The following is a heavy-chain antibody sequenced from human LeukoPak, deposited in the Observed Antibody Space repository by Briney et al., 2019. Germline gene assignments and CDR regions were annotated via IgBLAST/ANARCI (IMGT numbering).Heavy chain of an antibody. J-gene: IGHJ4*02. D-gene: IGHD2-15*01. CDR1: GFNFTFYN. CDR2: ISSSSSYI. Sequence: GGSLRLSCAASGFNFTFYNMNWVRQAPGKGLEWVSSISSSSSYIYYADSVKGRFTISRDNAKNSLFLQMNSLRAEDTAVYYCARESPLIGNWGQGTLVTVSS. V-gene: IGHV3-21*01. CDR3: ARESPLIGN.